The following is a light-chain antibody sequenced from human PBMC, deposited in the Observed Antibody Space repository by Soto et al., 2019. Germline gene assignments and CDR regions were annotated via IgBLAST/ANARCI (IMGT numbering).Light chain of an antibody. CDR3: CSYAGSLYV. J-gene: IGLJ1*01. Sequence: QSALTQPASVSGSPGQSITISCTGTSSDVGSYNVVSWYQQHPGKAPKLIIYEGSKRPSGVSNRFSGSNSGNTASLTISGLQAEDDADYYCCSYAGSLYVFGTGTKLTVL. CDR2: EGS. V-gene: IGLV2-23*01. CDR1: SSDVGSYNV.